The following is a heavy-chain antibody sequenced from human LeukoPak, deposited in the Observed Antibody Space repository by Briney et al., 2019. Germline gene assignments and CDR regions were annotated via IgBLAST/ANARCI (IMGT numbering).Heavy chain of an antibody. V-gene: IGHV4-61*09. J-gene: IGHJ6*02. CDR3: ARDPHISLDYGDYNYYYGMDV. CDR2: IYTSGST. CDR1: GGSISSSSYY. D-gene: IGHD4-17*01. Sequence: SETLSLTCTVSGGSISSSSYYWSWIRQPAGKGLEWIGHIYTSGSTNYNPSLKSRVTMSVDTSKNQFSLKLSSVTAADTAVYYCARDPHISLDYGDYNYYYGMDVWGQGTTVTVSS.